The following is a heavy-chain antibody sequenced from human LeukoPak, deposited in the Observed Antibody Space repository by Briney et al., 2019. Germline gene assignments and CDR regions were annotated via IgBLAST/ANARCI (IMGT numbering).Heavy chain of an antibody. CDR3: AKDISDYGGYYYYYMDV. J-gene: IGHJ6*03. Sequence: PGRSLRLSCAASGFTFSSYGMHWVRQAPGKGLEWVAVIWYDGSNKYYADSVKGRFTISGDNSKNTLYLQMNSLRAEDTAVYYCAKDISDYGGYYYYYMDVWGKGTTVTVSS. CDR1: GFTFSSYG. CDR2: IWYDGSNK. V-gene: IGHV3-33*06. D-gene: IGHD4/OR15-4a*01.